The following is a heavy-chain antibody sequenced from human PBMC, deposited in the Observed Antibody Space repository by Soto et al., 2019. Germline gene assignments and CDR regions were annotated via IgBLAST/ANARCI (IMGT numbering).Heavy chain of an antibody. J-gene: IGHJ4*02. D-gene: IGHD6-19*01. CDR3: VRGPRNRGWSDLDY. Sequence: EVQLVESGGGLVQPGGSLRLSCAASGFTFSNYWVHWVRQAPGKGLVWVSGINSDGSSTSYADSVKGRFTISRVNAKNTVYLQLNSLRAEDTAVYHCVRGPRNRGWSDLDYWGQGTLVTVSS. CDR1: GFTFSNYW. V-gene: IGHV3-74*01. CDR2: INSDGSST.